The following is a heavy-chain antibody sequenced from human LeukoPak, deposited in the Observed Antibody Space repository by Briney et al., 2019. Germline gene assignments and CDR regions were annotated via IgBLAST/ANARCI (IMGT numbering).Heavy chain of an antibody. CDR3: ARSGSYGSGSYYSDANAFDI. V-gene: IGHV4-31*03. J-gene: IGHJ3*02. D-gene: IGHD3-10*01. CDR2: IYYSGST. CDR1: GGFISSGGYY. Sequence: SETLSLTCTVSGGFISSGGYYWSWIRQHPGKGLEWIGYIYYSGSTYYNPSLKSRVTISIDTSKNQFSLKLSSVTAADTAVYYCARSGSYGSGSYYSDANAFDIWGQGTMVTVSS.